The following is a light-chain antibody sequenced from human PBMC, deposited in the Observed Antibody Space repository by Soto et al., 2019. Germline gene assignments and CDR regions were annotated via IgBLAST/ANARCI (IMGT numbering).Light chain of an antibody. V-gene: IGKV1-5*03. CDR2: GVS. CDR3: QQYGYFWWT. CDR1: QTISHW. Sequence: DIQMTQSPSTLSASVGDRVTITCRASQTISHWLAWFQQKPGKAPNLLIYGVSNLASVVPSRFSGTGSGTEFTLTINNLQPDDIATYYYQQYGYFWWTFGHGARV. J-gene: IGKJ1*01.